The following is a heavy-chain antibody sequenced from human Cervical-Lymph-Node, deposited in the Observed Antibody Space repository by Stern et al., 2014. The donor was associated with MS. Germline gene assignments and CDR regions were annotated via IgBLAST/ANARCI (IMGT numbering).Heavy chain of an antibody. CDR1: GYTFTSDD. V-gene: IGHV1-8*01. CDR3: TKAWDS. CDR2: MNPDSCDT. Sequence: VQLLESGAEVKKPGASVKVSCKTSGYTFTSDDINWVRQASGQGLAWMGWMNPDSCDTGYAQKFQGRLSITMDTSISTAYMELTTLISEDTAVYYCTKAWDSWGQGTLVIVSS. J-gene: IGHJ4*02.